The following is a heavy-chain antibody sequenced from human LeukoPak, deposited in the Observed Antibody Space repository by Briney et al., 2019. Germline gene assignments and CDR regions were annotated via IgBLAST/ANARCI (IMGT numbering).Heavy chain of an antibody. CDR3: AKDLGWFGELSPYYFDY. J-gene: IGHJ4*02. CDR1: GFTFSSYA. CDR2: ISGSGGST. V-gene: IGHV3-23*01. Sequence: GGSLRLSCAASGFTFSSYAMSWVRQAPGKGLEWVSAISGSGGSTYYADSAKGRFTISRDNSKNTLYLQMNSLRAEDTAVYYCAKDLGWFGELSPYYFDYWGQGTLVTVSS. D-gene: IGHD3-10*01.